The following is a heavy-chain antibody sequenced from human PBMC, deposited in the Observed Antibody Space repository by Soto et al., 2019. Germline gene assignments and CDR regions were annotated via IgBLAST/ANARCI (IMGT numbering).Heavy chain of an antibody. CDR3: AKDKWELSYYFDY. J-gene: IGHJ4*02. V-gene: IGHV3-9*01. CDR1: GFTFDDYA. D-gene: IGHD1-26*01. Sequence: EVQLVESGGGLVQPGRSLRLSCAASGFTFDDYAMHWVRQAPGKGLEWVSGISWNSGNIGYADSVKGRFTTSRDNAKNSLYLQMNSLRAEDTVVYYCAKDKWELSYYFDYWGQGTLVTVSS. CDR2: ISWNSGNI.